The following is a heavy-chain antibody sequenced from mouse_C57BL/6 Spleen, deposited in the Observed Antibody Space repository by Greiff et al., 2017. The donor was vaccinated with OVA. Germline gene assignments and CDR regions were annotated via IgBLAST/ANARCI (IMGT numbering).Heavy chain of an antibody. CDR3: AREDYYGSSNYCDY. J-gene: IGHJ2*01. Sequence: EVQGVESGGGLVKPGGSLKLSCAASGFTFSDYGMHWVRQAPEKGLEWVAYISSGSSTIYYADPVKGRFTISRDNAKNTLFLQMTSLRSEDTAMYYCAREDYYGSSNYCDYWGQGTTLTVSS. V-gene: IGHV5-17*01. CDR1: GFTFSDYG. D-gene: IGHD1-1*01. CDR2: ISSGSSTI.